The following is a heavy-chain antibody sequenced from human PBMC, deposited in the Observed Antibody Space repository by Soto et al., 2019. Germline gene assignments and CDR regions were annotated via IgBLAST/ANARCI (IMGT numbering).Heavy chain of an antibody. D-gene: IGHD4-17*01. J-gene: IGHJ4*02. V-gene: IGHV1-69*02. CDR2: IIPILGIA. Sequence: QVQLVQSGAEVKKPGSSVKVSCKASGGTFSNYTISWVRQAPGQGLEWMGRIIPILGIANYAQKFQGRVTITAEKSTSTAYMELSSLRSEDTAVYYCARRDYGGNPIDYWGQGTLVTVSS. CDR1: GGTFSNYT. CDR3: ARRDYGGNPIDY.